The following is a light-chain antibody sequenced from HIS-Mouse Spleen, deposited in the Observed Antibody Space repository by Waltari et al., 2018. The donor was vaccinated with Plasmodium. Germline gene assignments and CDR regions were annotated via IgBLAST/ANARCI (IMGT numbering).Light chain of an antibody. Sequence: SSELTQDPAVSVALGQTVRITCQGDSLRSYSANWYQQKPGQAPVLVIYGKNNRPSGIPDRFSGSSSGNTASLTITGAQAEDEADYYCNSRDSSGNHQVFGGGTKLTVL. CDR2: GKN. CDR1: SLRSYS. V-gene: IGLV3-19*01. CDR3: NSRDSSGNHQV. J-gene: IGLJ3*02.